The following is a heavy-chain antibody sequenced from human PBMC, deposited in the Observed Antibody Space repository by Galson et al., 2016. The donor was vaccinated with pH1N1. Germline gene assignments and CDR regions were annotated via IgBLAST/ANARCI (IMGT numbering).Heavy chain of an antibody. CDR2: IYPSDSDT. Sequence: QSGAEVKKPGKSLKISCKGSGYSFTNYWIGWVRQMPGKGLEWMGIIYPSDSDTRYSPSFQGQVTISADKSISTAYLQWSSLKASDTAIYYCARGSGSPDSYYYDGRDVWGQGTTVTVSS. CDR3: ARGSGSPDSYYYDGRDV. D-gene: IGHD3-10*01. V-gene: IGHV5-51*01. J-gene: IGHJ6*02. CDR1: GYSFTNYW.